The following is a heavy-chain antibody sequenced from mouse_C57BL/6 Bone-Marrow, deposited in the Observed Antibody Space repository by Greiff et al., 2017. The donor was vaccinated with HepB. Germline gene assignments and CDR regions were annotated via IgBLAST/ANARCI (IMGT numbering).Heavy chain of an antibody. CDR3: ARHGYDPYYYAMDY. CDR1: EYEFPSHD. Sequence: VQLQQSGGGLVQPGESLKLSCESNEYEFPSHDMSWVRKTPEKRLEWVAAINSDGGSTYYPDTMERRFIISRDNTKKTLYLQMSSLRSEDTALYYCARHGYDPYYYAMDYWGQGTSVTVSS. V-gene: IGHV5-2*01. CDR2: INSDGGST. D-gene: IGHD2-2*01. J-gene: IGHJ4*01.